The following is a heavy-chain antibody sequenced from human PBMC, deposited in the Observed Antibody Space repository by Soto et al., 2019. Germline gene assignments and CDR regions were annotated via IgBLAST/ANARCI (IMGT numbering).Heavy chain of an antibody. Sequence: QVQLVQSGAEVKKPGSSVKVSCKASGGTFSSYTISWVRQAPGQGLEWMGRIIPILGIANYAQKFQGRVTITADKSTSTAYMELSSLRSEDTAVYYCARAPRVSYSNWFDPWGQGTLVTVSS. CDR2: IIPILGIA. D-gene: IGHD5-18*01. CDR1: GGTFSSYT. CDR3: ARAPRVSYSNWFDP. J-gene: IGHJ5*02. V-gene: IGHV1-69*02.